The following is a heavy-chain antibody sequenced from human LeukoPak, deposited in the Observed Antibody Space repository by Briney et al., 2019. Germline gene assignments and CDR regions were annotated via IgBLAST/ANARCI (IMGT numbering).Heavy chain of an antibody. V-gene: IGHV1-69*04. CDR3: ARVVSGIAVAGTYYYYGMDV. D-gene: IGHD6-19*01. CDR1: GYSFVTSD. CDR2: IIPILGIA. J-gene: IGHJ6*02. Sequence: SVKVSCKASGYSFVTSDINWVRQAPGQGLEWMGRIIPILGIANYAQKFQGRVTITADKSTSTAYMELSSLRSEDTAVYYCARVVSGIAVAGTYYYYGMDVWGQGTTVTVSS.